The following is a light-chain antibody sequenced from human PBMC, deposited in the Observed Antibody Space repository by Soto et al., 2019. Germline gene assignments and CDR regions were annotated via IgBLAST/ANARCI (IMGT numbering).Light chain of an antibody. CDR3: QKYNSAPRE. CDR1: QGISNY. Sequence: DIQMTQSPSSLSASVGDRVTITCRARQGISNYLAWYQQKPGKVPKLLIYAASTLQSGVPSRFSGSGSGTDFTLTISSLQPEDVATYYCQKYNSAPREFGQGTKVEIK. J-gene: IGKJ1*01. CDR2: AAS. V-gene: IGKV1-27*01.